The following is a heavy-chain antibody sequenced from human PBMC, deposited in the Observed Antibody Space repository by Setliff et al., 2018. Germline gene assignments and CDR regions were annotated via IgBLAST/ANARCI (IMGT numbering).Heavy chain of an antibody. D-gene: IGHD3-3*01. V-gene: IGHV3-72*01. J-gene: IGHJ4*02. CDR1: GFTFSDYY. CDR3: TRARDRSGYWDFDY. CDR2: VLKRGDGYTS. Sequence: PGGSLRLSCAASGFTFSDYYMDWVRLAPGRGLEWVGRVLKRGDGYTSLSAASVKGRFTISRDDSKNSLYLQMNSLKTEDTAVYYCTRARDRSGYWDFDYWGQGTLVTVSS.